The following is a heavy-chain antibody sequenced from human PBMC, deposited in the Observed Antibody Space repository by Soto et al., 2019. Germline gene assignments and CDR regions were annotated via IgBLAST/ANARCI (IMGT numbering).Heavy chain of an antibody. CDR1: GFTFSSYA. V-gene: IGHV3-23*01. D-gene: IGHD3-16*02. CDR3: AKDRTLYDYVWRSYRQNRFDY. Sequence: EVQLLESGGGLVQPGGSLRLSCAASGFTFSSYAMSWVRQAPGKGLEWVSAISGSGGSTYYADSVKGRFTISRDNSKNTLYLQMNSQRAEDKAVYYCAKDRTLYDYVWRSYRQNRFDYWSQGTLVTVSS. J-gene: IGHJ4*02. CDR2: ISGSGGST.